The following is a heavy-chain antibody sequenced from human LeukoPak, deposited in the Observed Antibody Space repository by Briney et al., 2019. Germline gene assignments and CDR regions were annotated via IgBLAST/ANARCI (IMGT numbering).Heavy chain of an antibody. CDR3: AREGLHHDFWSGYYPFDY. CDR1: GFTFSSYS. CDR2: ISSSSSTI. Sequence: PTGGSLRLSCAASGFTFSSYSMNWVRQAPGKGLEWVSYISSSSSTIYYADSVKGRFTISRDNAKNSLYLQMNSLRAEDTAVYYCAREGLHHDFWSGYYPFDYWGQGTLVTVSS. J-gene: IGHJ4*02. V-gene: IGHV3-48*01. D-gene: IGHD3-3*01.